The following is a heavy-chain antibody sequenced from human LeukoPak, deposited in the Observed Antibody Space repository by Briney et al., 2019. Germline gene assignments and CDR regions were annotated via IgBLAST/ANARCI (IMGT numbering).Heavy chain of an antibody. CDR1: GFTFSSYA. CDR3: ARDLGRTYYYDSSGYLDY. D-gene: IGHD3-22*01. V-gene: IGHV3-23*01. CDR2: ISGSGGST. Sequence: PGGSLRLSCAASGFTFSSYAMSWVRQAPGKGLEWVSAISGSGGSTYYADSVKGRFTISRDNAKNSLYLQMNSLRAEDTAVYYCARDLGRTYYYDSSGYLDYWGQGTLVTVSS. J-gene: IGHJ4*02.